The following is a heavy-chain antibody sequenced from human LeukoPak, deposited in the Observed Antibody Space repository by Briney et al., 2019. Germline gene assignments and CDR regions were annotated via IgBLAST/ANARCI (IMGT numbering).Heavy chain of an antibody. CDR1: GGTFSSYA. J-gene: IGHJ4*02. Sequence: SVKVSCKASGGTFSSYAISWVRQAPGQGIEWMGGIIPIFGTANYAQKFQGRVTITADESTSTAYMELSSLRSEDTAVYYCASGDYYGSGSLYYFDYWGQGTLVTVSS. CDR2: IIPIFGTA. CDR3: ASGDYYGSGSLYYFDY. D-gene: IGHD3-10*01. V-gene: IGHV1-69*13.